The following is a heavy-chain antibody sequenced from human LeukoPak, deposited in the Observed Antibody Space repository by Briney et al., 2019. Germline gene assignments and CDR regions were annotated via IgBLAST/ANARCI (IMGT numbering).Heavy chain of an antibody. CDR1: GFTFSSYW. CDR2: INTDGSSL. D-gene: IGHD3-22*01. CDR3: ARAYYYDSSGYETYDY. Sequence: GGSLRLSCAASGFTFSSYWMYGVRQAPGKGLVWVSRINTDGSSLNYADSVKGRFTISRANAKNTLYLQMNSLGAEDTAVYYCARAYYYDSSGYETYDYWGQGTLVTVSS. J-gene: IGHJ4*02. V-gene: IGHV3-74*01.